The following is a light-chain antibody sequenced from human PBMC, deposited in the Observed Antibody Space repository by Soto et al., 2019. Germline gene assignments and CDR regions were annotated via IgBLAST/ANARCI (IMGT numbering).Light chain of an antibody. J-gene: IGKJ1*01. CDR1: QSVSSSY. CDR2: GAS. Sequence: EIMLTQSPGTLSLSPGKRATLSCRASQSVSSSYLAWYQQKPGQAPRLLIYGASSRATGIPDRFSGSGSGTDFTLTISRLEPEDFAVYYCQQYGSSLWTFGQGTKVDIK. V-gene: IGKV3-20*01. CDR3: QQYGSSLWT.